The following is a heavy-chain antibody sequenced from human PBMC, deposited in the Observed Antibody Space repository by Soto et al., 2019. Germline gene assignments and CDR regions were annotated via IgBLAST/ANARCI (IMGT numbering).Heavy chain of an antibody. CDR3: TRDRSTVTLFDF. CDR1: GFTFSSYW. V-gene: IGHV3-74*01. CDR2: INGDGSIT. Sequence: EVQLVESGGDLVQPGGSQRLSCAASGFTFSSYWMHWVRRAPGKELVWVSRINGDGSITSSADSVKGRFTSSRDKAKNKLYIQINSQRAEDTAVYYCTRDRSTVTLFDFWGQGTLVTLSA. D-gene: IGHD4-17*01. J-gene: IGHJ4*02.